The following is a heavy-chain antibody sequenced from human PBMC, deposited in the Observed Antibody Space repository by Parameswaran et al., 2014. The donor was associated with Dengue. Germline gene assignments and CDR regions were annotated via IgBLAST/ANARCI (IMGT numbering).Heavy chain of an antibody. V-gene: IGHV4-34*01. CDR3: ASSNTIAAAGISAITY. J-gene: IGHJ4*02. CDR2: INHSGST. D-gene: IGHD6-13*01. Sequence: PGKGLEWIGEINHSGSTNYNPSLKSRVTISVDTSKNQFSLKLSSVTAADTAVYYCASSNTIAAAGISAITYWGQGTLVTVSS.